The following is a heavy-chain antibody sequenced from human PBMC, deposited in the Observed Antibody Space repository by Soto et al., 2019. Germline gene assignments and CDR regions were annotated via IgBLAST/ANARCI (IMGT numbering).Heavy chain of an antibody. V-gene: IGHV3-7*03. CDR1: GFTFSGYW. CDR3: ASPLYGSGSVWLDR. J-gene: IGHJ5*02. CDR2: IKEDGSEK. D-gene: IGHD3-10*01. Sequence: GGSLRLSCSASGFTFSGYWMTWVRQAPGKGLEWVANIKEDGSEKYYVDSVKGRFTISRDDPKNSLYLQMNSLRADDTAVYYCASPLYGSGSVWLDRRGQGTLVSVS.